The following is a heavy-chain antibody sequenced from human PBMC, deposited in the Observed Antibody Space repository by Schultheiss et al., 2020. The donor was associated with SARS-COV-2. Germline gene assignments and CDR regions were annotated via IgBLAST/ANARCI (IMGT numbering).Heavy chain of an antibody. D-gene: IGHD3-10*02. J-gene: IGHJ2*01. V-gene: IGHV4-61*01. Sequence: SETLSLTCTVSGGSVSSGSYYWSWIRQPPGKGLEWIGYIYYSGSTYYNPSLKSRVTISVDTSKNQFSLKLNSVTAADTAVYYCARGVITMSHWYFDLWGRGTLVTVSS. CDR1: GGSVSSGSYY. CDR2: IYYSGST. CDR3: ARGVITMSHWYFDL.